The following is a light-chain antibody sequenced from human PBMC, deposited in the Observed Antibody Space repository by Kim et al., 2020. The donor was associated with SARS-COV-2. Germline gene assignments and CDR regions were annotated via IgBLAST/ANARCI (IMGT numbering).Light chain of an antibody. CDR1: SSDVGNYNL. J-gene: IGLJ3*02. V-gene: IGLV2-23*02. Sequence: QSITISCTGTSSDVGNYNLVSWYQQYPGKAPNLMIYAVSQRPSGVSYRFSGSKSGNTASLTITGLQAEDEAEYYCSSYAGTTSHWVFGGGTQLTVL. CDR2: AVS. CDR3: SSYAGTTSHWV.